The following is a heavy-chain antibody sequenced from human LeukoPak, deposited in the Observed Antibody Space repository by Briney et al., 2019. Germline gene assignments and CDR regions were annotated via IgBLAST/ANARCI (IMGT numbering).Heavy chain of an antibody. CDR1: GFIFSSYA. CDR3: AKVNYYDSSGYFDY. CDR2: ISYDGSNE. V-gene: IGHV3-30*18. Sequence: GGSLRLSCAASGFIFSSYAMHWVRQAPGKGLEWVAVISYDGSNEYYADSVKGRFTISRDNSENTLHLQMNSLRVEDTAVYYCAKVNYYDSSGYFDYWGQGTLATVSS. J-gene: IGHJ4*02. D-gene: IGHD3-22*01.